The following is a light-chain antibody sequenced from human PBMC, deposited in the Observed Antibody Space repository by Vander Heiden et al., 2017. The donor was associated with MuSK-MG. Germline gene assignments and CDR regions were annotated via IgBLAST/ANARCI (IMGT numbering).Light chain of an antibody. CDR1: QGINSW. CDR2: ATS. J-gene: IGKJ4*01. CDR3: QQASSFPLT. Sequence: DIHMTQPQSPVSAPVGDRDIITCRAGQGINSWLAWYQQKPGQAPELLIYATSSLQSGVPSRFSGSGSGTDFTLTISSLQPEDFATYFCQQASSFPLTFGGGTKVEIK. V-gene: IGKV1-12*01.